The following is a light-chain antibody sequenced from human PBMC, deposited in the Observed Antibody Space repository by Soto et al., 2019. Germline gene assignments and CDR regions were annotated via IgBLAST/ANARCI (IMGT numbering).Light chain of an antibody. CDR2: AAS. CDR1: QGISSW. J-gene: IGKJ4*01. V-gene: IGKV1-12*01. Sequence: DIQMTQSPSFVSASVGDRVTITCRASQGISSWLAWYQHKPGRARKLLIHAASSLESGVPSRFSGSGSGTDFTLTISSLQTEDFATYYCQQTTSFPLTFGGGPKVEIK. CDR3: QQTTSFPLT.